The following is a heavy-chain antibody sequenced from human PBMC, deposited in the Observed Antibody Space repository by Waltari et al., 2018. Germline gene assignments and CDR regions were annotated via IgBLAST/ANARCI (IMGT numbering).Heavy chain of an antibody. J-gene: IGHJ4*02. D-gene: IGHD5-18*01. CDR1: GDSLNYYY. CDR2: LYTSGST. Sequence: QVQLQESGPGLVKPSETLSLTCTVSGDSLNYYYWRWIRQPAGKGLEWIGHLYTSGSTNSNPSLKSRVTMSIDTSKNQFSLKMTSVTAADTAVYYCARDQKGSYGYFMDYWGQGTLVTVSS. V-gene: IGHV4-4*07. CDR3: ARDQKGSYGYFMDY.